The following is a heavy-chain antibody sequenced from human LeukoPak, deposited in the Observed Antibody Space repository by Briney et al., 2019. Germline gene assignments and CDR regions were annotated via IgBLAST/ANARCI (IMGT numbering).Heavy chain of an antibody. CDR1: GFTFSSYR. V-gene: IGHV3-21*01. J-gene: IGHJ6*02. CDR3: TKGENGMDV. D-gene: IGHD1-26*01. Sequence: GGSLRLSCAASGFTFSSYRMNWVRQAPGKGLEWVSSISDSSSYIYHADSVKGRFTISRDKAKNSVYLQMNSLRAEDTATYYCTKGENGMDVWGQGTTVTVSS. CDR2: ISDSSSYI.